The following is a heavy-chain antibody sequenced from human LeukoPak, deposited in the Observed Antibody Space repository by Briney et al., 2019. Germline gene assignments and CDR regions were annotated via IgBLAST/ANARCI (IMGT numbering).Heavy chain of an antibody. Sequence: GGSLRLSCAASGFRFSDDAMGWVRQAPGKGLEWVSSIGDSTGSAYYADSVKGRFTISRDNSKDTLYLQMNSLRAEDTAVYYCANINYELLSSFDYWGQGTLVTVSS. CDR3: ANINYELLSSFDY. J-gene: IGHJ4*02. CDR1: GFRFSDDA. D-gene: IGHD2/OR15-2a*01. CDR2: IGDSTGSA. V-gene: IGHV3-23*01.